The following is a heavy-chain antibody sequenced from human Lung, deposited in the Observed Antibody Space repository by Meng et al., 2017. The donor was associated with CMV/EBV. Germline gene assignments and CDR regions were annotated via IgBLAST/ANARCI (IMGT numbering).Heavy chain of an antibody. D-gene: IGHD2-2*01. J-gene: IGHJ6*02. Sequence: GESXKISCAASGFTFSTYSMNWVRQAPGKGLEWVSSITSSSSYNYYADSVTGRFTISRDNTKNSLYLQMNSLRAEDTAVYFCARDDCRGGYCSSTSYYYGMDVWGQGTTVTGSS. CDR1: GFTFSTYS. CDR3: ARDDCRGGYCSSTSYYYGMDV. CDR2: ITSSSSYN. V-gene: IGHV3-21*01.